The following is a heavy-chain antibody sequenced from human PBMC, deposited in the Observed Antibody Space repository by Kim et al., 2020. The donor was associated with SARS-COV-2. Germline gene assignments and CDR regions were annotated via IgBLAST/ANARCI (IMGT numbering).Heavy chain of an antibody. Sequence: GGSLRLSCEVSGFTFSSHAMSWVRQAPGKGLEWVSVISGSGASTYYADSVKDRFTISRDNSKNTLYLQMNSLRAEDTAVYYCAKDQKWLQYIDYWGQGTPVSVPS. J-gene: IGHJ4*02. CDR2: ISGSGAST. D-gene: IGHD5-12*01. V-gene: IGHV3-23*01. CDR1: GFTFSSHA. CDR3: AKDQKWLQYIDY.